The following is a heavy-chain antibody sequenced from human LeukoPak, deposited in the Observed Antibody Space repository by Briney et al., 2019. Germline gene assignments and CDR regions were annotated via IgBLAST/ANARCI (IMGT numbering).Heavy chain of an antibody. CDR1: GFTVSSYS. Sequence: GGSLRLSCAASGFTVSSYSMNWVRQAPGKGLEWVSSISSSSSYIYYADSVKGRFTISRDNAKNSLYLQMNSLRAEDTAVYYCARDGQQGNYFDYWRQGTLVTVSS. D-gene: IGHD2-2*01. CDR3: ARDGQQGNYFDY. J-gene: IGHJ4*02. V-gene: IGHV3-21*01. CDR2: ISSSSSYI.